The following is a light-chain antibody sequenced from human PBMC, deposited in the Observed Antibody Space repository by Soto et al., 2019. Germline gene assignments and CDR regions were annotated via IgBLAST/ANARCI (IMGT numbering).Light chain of an antibody. CDR1: SSNIGAGYD. J-gene: IGLJ1*01. V-gene: IGLV1-40*01. CDR2: GNT. CDR3: QSHDSSLHASV. Sequence: QSVLTQPASVSGAPGQRVTISCTGSSSNIGAGYDVHWYLQLPGTAPKLIIYGNTNRPSGVPDRFSGSKSGSSASLAITGLQAEDEADYYCQSHDSSLHASVFGTGTKVTVL.